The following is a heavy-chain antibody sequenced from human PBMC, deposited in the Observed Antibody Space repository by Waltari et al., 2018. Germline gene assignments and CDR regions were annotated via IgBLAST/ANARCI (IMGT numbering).Heavy chain of an antibody. V-gene: IGHV4-61*09. J-gene: IGHJ4*02. Sequence: QVQLQESGPGLVKPSQTLSLTCTVSGGSISSGSYYWSWIRPPAGKGLEWIGYIYTSGSTNYNPSLKSRVTISVDTSKNQFSLKLSSVTAADTAVYYCARAARYNWNYGGDFDYWGQGTLVTVSS. CDR3: ARAARYNWNYGGDFDY. CDR2: IYTSGST. D-gene: IGHD1-7*01. CDR1: GGSISSGSYY.